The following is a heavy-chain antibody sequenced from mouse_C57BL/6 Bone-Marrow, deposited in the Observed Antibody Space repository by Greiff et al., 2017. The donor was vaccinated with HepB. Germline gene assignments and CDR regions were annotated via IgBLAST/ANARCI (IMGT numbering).Heavy chain of an antibody. Sequence: QVQLKQSGAELVKPGASVKMSCKASGYTFTSYWITWVKQRPGQGLEWIGDIYPGSGNTNYNEKFKSKATLTVETSSSTAYMQLSRLTSEDSAVYYCTRRVTPLSYDYWGQGTTLTVSS. CDR1: GYTFTSYW. J-gene: IGHJ2*01. V-gene: IGHV1-55*01. CDR2: IYPGSGNT. CDR3: TRRVTPLSYDY. D-gene: IGHD2-1*01.